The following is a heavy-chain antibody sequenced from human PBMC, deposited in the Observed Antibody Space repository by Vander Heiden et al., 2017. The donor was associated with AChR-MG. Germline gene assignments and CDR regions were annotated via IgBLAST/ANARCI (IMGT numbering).Heavy chain of an antibody. J-gene: IGHJ2*01. CDR3: AKGWAYYYDSSGYYPNWYFDL. D-gene: IGHD3-22*01. Sequence: EVQLLESGGGLVQPGGSLRLSCAASGFTFSSYAMSWVRQAPGKGLEWVSAISGSGGSTYYADSVKGRFTISRDNSKNTLYLQMNSLRAEDTAVYYCAKGWAYYYDSSGYYPNWYFDLWGRGTLVTVSS. CDR2: ISGSGGST. CDR1: GFTFSSYA. V-gene: IGHV3-23*01.